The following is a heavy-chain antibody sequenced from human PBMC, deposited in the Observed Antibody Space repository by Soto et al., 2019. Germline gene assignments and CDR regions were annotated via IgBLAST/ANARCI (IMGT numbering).Heavy chain of an antibody. V-gene: IGHV4-34*01. CDR1: GESFSGYY. CDR3: ARARVGSTSSKRDIDAFDI. Sequence: QVQLQQWGAGLLKPSETLSLTCAVYGESFSGYYWSWIRQPPGKGLEWMGEINHSGSTNYNPSLKSRVTISVDTSKNQFSLKLSSVTAAATAVYYCARARVGSTSSKRDIDAFDIWGQGTMVTVSS. CDR2: INHSGST. J-gene: IGHJ3*02. D-gene: IGHD2-2*01.